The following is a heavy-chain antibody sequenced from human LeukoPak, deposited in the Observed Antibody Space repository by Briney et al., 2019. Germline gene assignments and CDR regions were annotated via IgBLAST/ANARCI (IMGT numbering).Heavy chain of an antibody. CDR2: INAGSGNT. CDR3: ALGDSYDTFDY. Sequence: EASVKVSCKASGYTFTSYAVHWVRQAPGQRLEWMGWINAGSGNTKYSQKFQGRVTITRDTSASTAYMELSSLRSEDTAVYYCALGDSYDTFDYWGQGTLVTVSS. D-gene: IGHD5-18*01. V-gene: IGHV1-3*01. J-gene: IGHJ4*02. CDR1: GYTFTSYA.